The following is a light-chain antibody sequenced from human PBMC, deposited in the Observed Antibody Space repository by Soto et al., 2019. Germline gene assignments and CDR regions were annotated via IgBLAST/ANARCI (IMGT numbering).Light chain of an antibody. J-gene: IGLJ2*01. Sequence: QSVLTQPPSASGTPGQRVTISCSGSSSNIGTNTVNWYQQVPGRAPKLLIHADHQRPSGVPDRFSASKSGASASLAISGLQSEDESAYYCAAWDDSLNAPVFGGGTKVTVL. CDR2: ADH. CDR1: SSNIGTNT. V-gene: IGLV1-44*01. CDR3: AAWDDSLNAPV.